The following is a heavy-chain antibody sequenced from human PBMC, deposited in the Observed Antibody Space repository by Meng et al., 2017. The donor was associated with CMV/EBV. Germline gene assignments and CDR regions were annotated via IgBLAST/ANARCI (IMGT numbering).Heavy chain of an antibody. Sequence: GSLRLSCAVYGGSFSGYYWSWIRQPPGKGLEWIGEINHSGSTNYNPSLKSRVTISVDTSKNQFSLKLSSVTAADTAVYYCARALASGYCSSTSCYFYYYYGMDVWGQGTTVTVSS. J-gene: IGHJ6*02. CDR2: INHSGST. CDR3: ARALASGYCSSTSCYFYYYYGMDV. CDR1: GGSFSGYY. D-gene: IGHD2-2*03. V-gene: IGHV4-34*01.